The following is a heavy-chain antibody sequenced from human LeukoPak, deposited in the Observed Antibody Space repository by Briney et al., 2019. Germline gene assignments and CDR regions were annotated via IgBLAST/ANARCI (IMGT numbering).Heavy chain of an antibody. CDR2: ISYDGSNK. CDR1: GFTFSSYG. J-gene: IGHJ4*02. Sequence: GGSLRLSCAASGFTFSSYGMHWVRQAPGKGLEWVAVISYDGSNKYYADSVKGRFTISRDNSKNTLYLQMNSLRAEDTAVYYCGRVRYDSSGYYSIFDYWGQGTLVTVSS. CDR3: GRVRYDSSGYYSIFDY. V-gene: IGHV3-30*03. D-gene: IGHD3-22*01.